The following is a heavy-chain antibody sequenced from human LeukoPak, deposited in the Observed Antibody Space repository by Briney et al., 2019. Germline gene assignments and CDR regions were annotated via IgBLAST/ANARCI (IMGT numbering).Heavy chain of an antibody. V-gene: IGHV3-23*01. CDR2: ITGSGGST. Sequence: PGGSLRLPCAASGFTFSSYAMNRARQAPGKGLEWVSEITGSGGSTYYADSVKGRFTISRDNSRNTLYLQMNSLRAEDTAVYYCARELFDFDYWGQGTLVTVSS. J-gene: IGHJ4*02. D-gene: IGHD3-10*01. CDR3: ARELFDFDY. CDR1: GFTFSSYA.